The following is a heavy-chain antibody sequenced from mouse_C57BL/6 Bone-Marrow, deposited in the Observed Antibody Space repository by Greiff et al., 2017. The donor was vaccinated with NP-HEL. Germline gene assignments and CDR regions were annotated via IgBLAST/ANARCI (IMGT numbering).Heavy chain of an antibody. Sequence: EVQLVESGGGLVQPGGSLSLSCAASGFTFTDYYMSWVRQPPGKALEWLGFIRNKANGYTTEYSASVKGRFTISRDNSQSILYLQMNALRAEDSATYYCARYDDYDVGYFDYWGQGTTLTVSS. CDR2: IRNKANGYTT. D-gene: IGHD2-4*01. CDR1: GFTFTDYY. V-gene: IGHV7-3*01. J-gene: IGHJ2*01. CDR3: ARYDDYDVGYFDY.